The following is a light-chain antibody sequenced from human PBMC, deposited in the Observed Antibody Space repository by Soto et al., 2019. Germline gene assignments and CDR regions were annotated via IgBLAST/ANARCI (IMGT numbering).Light chain of an antibody. V-gene: IGLV2-8*01. Sequence: QSALTQPPSAYGSPGQSVTISCTGTSSDAGGYTYVSWYQQHPGKAPKLMIHEVSKRPSGVPDRFSGYKSVNTASLTVSGLQAEDEADYYCSSYAGSNNPVVFGGGTKLTVL. CDR1: SSDAGGYTY. CDR2: EVS. CDR3: SSYAGSNNPVV. J-gene: IGLJ2*01.